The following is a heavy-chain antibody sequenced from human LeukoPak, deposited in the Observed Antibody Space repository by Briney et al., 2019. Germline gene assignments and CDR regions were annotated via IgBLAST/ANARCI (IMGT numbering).Heavy chain of an antibody. Sequence: GASVKVSCKASGYTLTGYFMHWVRQAPGQGLEWMGRINPNSGGTNYAQKFQGRVTMTRDTSISTAYMELSRLRSEDTAVYYCARDPYWNYVVDYWGQGTLVTVAS. D-gene: IGHD1-7*01. V-gene: IGHV1-2*06. CDR2: INPNSGGT. CDR3: ARDPYWNYVVDY. J-gene: IGHJ4*02. CDR1: GYTLTGYF.